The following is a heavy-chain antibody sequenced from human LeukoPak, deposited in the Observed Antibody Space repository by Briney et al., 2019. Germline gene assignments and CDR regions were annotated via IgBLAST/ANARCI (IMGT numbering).Heavy chain of an antibody. Sequence: SETLSLTCTVSGGSITSYYWSWIRQPPGKGLEWIGYIYYSGSTNYNPSLKSRVTMSVDTSKNQFSLRLSSMTAADTAVYYCARGPPGGQFDPWGQGTLVTVSS. D-gene: IGHD3-10*01. CDR3: ARGPPGGQFDP. CDR1: GGSITSYY. CDR2: IYYSGST. J-gene: IGHJ5*02. V-gene: IGHV4-59*01.